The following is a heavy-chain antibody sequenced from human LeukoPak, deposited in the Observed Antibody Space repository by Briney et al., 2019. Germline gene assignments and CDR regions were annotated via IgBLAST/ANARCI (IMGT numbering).Heavy chain of an antibody. CDR2: ISSSGSTM. Sequence: PGGSLRLSCAASGFTFSSYSMNWARQAPGKGLEWISYISSSGSTMFYSDAVKGRFTISRDNAQNSLYLQVTSLKDEDTAVYFCARDYSWAFDYWGQGTLVTVSS. CDR1: GFTFSSYS. V-gene: IGHV3-48*02. CDR3: ARDYSWAFDY. D-gene: IGHD2-15*01. J-gene: IGHJ4*02.